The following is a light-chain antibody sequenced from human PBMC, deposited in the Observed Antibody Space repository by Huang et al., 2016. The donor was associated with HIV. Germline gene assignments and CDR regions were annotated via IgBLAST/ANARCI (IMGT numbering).Light chain of an antibody. Sequence: DIQMTQSPSTLSASVGDRVTITCRASQSSSSWLAWYQQKPGKAPKLLFSKASNLKSGVPSRLSGSGSGTEFTLTISSLQPDDFATYYCQQYNSYPLTFGGGTKVQIK. CDR2: KAS. CDR1: QSSSSW. CDR3: QQYNSYPLT. J-gene: IGKJ4*01. V-gene: IGKV1-5*03.